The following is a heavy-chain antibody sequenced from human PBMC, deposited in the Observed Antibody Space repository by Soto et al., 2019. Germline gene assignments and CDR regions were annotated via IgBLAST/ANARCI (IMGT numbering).Heavy chain of an antibody. J-gene: IGHJ4*02. Sequence: SETLSLTCTVSGGSISSSSYYWGWIRQPPGKGLEWIGSIYYSGSTYYNPSLKSRVTISVDTSKNQFSLKLSSVTAADAAVYYCARRSSWTPIAYWGQGTLVTVS. CDR3: ARRSSWTPIAY. CDR1: GGSISSSSYY. CDR2: IYYSGST. V-gene: IGHV4-39*01. D-gene: IGHD6-13*01.